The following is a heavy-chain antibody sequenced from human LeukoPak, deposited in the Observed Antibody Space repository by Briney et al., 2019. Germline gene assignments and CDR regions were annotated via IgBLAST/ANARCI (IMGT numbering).Heavy chain of an antibody. CDR2: ISAYNGNT. CDR3: ARLFSSWRKVELTFDY. D-gene: IGHD6-13*01. CDR1: GYTFTSYG. J-gene: IGHJ4*02. Sequence: GASVKVSCKASGYTFTSYGISWVRQAPGQGLEWMGWISAYNGNTNYAQKLQGRVTMTTDTSTSTAYMELRSLRSDDTAVYYCARLFSSWRKVELTFDYWGQGTLVTVSS. V-gene: IGHV1-18*01.